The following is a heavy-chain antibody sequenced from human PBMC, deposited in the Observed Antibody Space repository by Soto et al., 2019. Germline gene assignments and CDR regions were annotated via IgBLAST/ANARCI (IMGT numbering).Heavy chain of an antibody. CDR2: IIPIFGTA. CDR1: GGTFSSYA. CDR3: ARYLPVPSSNWFDP. V-gene: IGHV1-69*13. D-gene: IGHD2-2*01. J-gene: IGHJ5*02. Sequence: SVKVSCKASGGTFSSYAISWVRQAPGQGLEWMGGIIPIFGTANYAQKFQGRVTITADESASTAYMELSSLRSEDTAVYYCARYLPVPSSNWFDPWGQGTLVTVSS.